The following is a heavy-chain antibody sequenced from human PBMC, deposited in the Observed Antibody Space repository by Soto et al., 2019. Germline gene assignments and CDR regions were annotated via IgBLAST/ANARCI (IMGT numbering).Heavy chain of an antibody. Sequence: GGSLRLSCVASGFSFRTYGFHWVRQAPGKGLDWLALTSYDGNNKYYADSVKGRFTISRDDSKNTVFLQMSSLRVEDTAVYCCVKERYGSGSYYTHWGQGTLVTVSS. CDR3: VKERYGSGSYYTH. J-gene: IGHJ4*02. CDR1: GFSFRTYG. D-gene: IGHD3-10*01. CDR2: TSYDGNNK. V-gene: IGHV3-30*18.